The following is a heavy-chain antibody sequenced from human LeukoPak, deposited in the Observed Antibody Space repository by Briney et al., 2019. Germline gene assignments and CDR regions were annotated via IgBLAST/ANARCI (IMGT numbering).Heavy chain of an antibody. CDR1: GFTFSTYW. D-gene: IGHD2-2*01. J-gene: IGHJ4*02. CDR2: IKYEGSEK. Sequence: PGGSLRLSCAASGFTFSTYWMNWVRQAPGEGLGWEANIKYEGSEKYNVDSVKGRFTISRDNAENSLHLQMNSLRAEDTAVYYCARVGGTSCYDYWGQGTLVTVSS. V-gene: IGHV3-7*01. CDR3: ARVGGTSCYDY.